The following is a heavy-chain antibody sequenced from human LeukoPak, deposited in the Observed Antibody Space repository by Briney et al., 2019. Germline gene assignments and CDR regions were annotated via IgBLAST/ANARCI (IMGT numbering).Heavy chain of an antibody. V-gene: IGHV3-11*06. CDR1: GFTFSDYY. D-gene: IGHD6-19*01. CDR3: ARANLYSSGWFDY. CDR2: ISSSSSYT. J-gene: IGHJ5*01. Sequence: GGSLRLSCAASGFTFSDYYMSWIRQAPGKGLEWVSYISSSSSYTNYADSVKGRFTISRDNAKYSLYLQMNSLRAEDTAVYYCARANLYSSGWFDYWGQGTLVTVSS.